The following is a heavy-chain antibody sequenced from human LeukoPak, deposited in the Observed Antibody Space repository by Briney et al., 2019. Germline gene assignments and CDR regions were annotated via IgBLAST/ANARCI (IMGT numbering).Heavy chain of an antibody. CDR1: GYTFTSYG. D-gene: IGHD6-6*01. CDR3: ARLGSSSFD. CDR2: INPNSGGT. V-gene: IGHV1-2*02. Sequence: ASVKVSCKASGYTFTSYGISWVRQAPGQGLEWMGWINPNSGGTKYTQKFQGRVTMTRDTSISTAYMELTRLRYDDTAVYYCARLGSSSFDWGQGSLVTVSS. J-gene: IGHJ4*02.